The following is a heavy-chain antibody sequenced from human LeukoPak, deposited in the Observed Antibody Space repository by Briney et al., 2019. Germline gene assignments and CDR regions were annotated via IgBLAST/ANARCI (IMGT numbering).Heavy chain of an antibody. CDR3: ARRGTSSSWAHFDY. V-gene: IGHV3-7*05. J-gene: IGHJ4*02. Sequence: GGSLRLSCAASGFTFSSYWMTWVRQAPGKGLEWVAKIKQDGSEKYYVDSVKGRFTISRDNAKNSLYLQMNSLGAEDTAVYYCARRGTSSSWAHFDYWGQGTLVTVSS. CDR2: IKQDGSEK. D-gene: IGHD6-13*01. CDR1: GFTFSSYW.